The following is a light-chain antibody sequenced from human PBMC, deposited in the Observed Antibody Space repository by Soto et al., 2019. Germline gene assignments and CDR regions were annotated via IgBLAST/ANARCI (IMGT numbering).Light chain of an antibody. J-gene: IGKJ3*01. V-gene: IGKV3-11*01. CDR3: QQRSGS. CDR2: DAS. CDR1: QSVSSY. Sequence: EIVLTQSPATLSLSPGERATLSCRASQSVSSYLAWYQQKPGQAPRLLIYDASNRATGIPARFSGSGSGTDFTLTISSLEPEDFAVYSCQQRSGSFGPGTKVDIK.